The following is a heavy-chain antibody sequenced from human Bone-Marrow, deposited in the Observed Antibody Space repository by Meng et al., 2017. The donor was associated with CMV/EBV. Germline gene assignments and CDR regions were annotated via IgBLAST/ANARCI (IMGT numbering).Heavy chain of an antibody. J-gene: IGHJ6*02. CDR2: ISSSSTSTI. CDR3: ARDSDSVRYYDFWSGYYGMDV. V-gene: IGHV3-48*04. D-gene: IGHD3-3*01. Sequence: GESLKISCAASGFTFSSYSMNWVRQAPGKGLEWVSSISSSSTSTIYYADSVKGRFTISRDNAKNSLYLRMNSLRAEDTAVYYCARDSDSVRYYDFWSGYYGMDVWGQGTTVTVSS. CDR1: GFTFSSYS.